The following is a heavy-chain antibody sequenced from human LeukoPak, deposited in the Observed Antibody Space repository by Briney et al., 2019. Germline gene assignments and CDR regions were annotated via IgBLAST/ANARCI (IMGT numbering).Heavy chain of an antibody. V-gene: IGHV3-53*05. CDR1: GFTVSSNY. Sequence: GGSLRLSCAASGFTVSSNYTSWVRQAPGKGLEWVSVIYSGGSTYYADSVKGRFTISRDNSKNTLYLQMNSLRAEDTAVYYCARELVAGNYYYYGMDVWGQGTTVTVSS. J-gene: IGHJ6*02. CDR2: IYSGGST. CDR3: ARELVAGNYYYYGMDV. D-gene: IGHD6-19*01.